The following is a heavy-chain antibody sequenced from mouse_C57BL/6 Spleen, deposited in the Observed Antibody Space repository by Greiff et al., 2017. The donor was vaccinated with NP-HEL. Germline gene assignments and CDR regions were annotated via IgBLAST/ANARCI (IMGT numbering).Heavy chain of an antibody. CDR2: INPSSGST. D-gene: IGHD1-1*01. V-gene: IGHV1-7*01. CDR1: GYTFTSYW. J-gene: IGHJ2*01. CDR3: ARGAVSYYFYY. Sequence: VQLQESGAELAKPGASVKLSCKASGYTFTSYWMHWVKQRPGQGLEWIGYINPSSGSTKYNQKFKDKATLTAYKSSSTAYMQLISLTYEDSAVYYCARGAVSYYFYYWGQGTTLTVSS.